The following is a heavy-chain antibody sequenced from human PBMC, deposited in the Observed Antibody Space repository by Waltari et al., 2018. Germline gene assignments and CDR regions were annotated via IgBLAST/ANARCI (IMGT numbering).Heavy chain of an antibody. CDR2: ISWNSAYI. Sequence: EVQLVESGGGFVKPGRSLRLSCATSGFTFDDYAMHGVRQPPGKGLEWVASISWNSAYIHYADSVQGRFAISRDNANNSLYLQLNSLRLEDMALYYCVREGAVISSTHWYFDVWGRGTLVTVSS. CDR3: VREGAVISSTHWYFDV. CDR1: GFTFDDYA. D-gene: IGHD1-26*01. J-gene: IGHJ2*01. V-gene: IGHV3-9*03.